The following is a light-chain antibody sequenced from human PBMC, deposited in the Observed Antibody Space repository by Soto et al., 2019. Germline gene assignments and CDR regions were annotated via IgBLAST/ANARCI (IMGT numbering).Light chain of an antibody. CDR3: QQRSNWPPMYT. CDR2: DAS. Sequence: EIVLTQSPATLSLSPGERATLSCRASQSVSSYLAWYQQKPGQAPRLLIYDASNRATGIPARFSGSGSGTDFTLPISSLEPEDFAVYHCQQRSNWPPMYTFGQGNKLEIK. J-gene: IGKJ2*01. CDR1: QSVSSY. V-gene: IGKV3-11*01.